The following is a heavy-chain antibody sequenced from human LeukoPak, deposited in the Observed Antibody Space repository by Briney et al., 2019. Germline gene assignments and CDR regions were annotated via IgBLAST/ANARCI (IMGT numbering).Heavy chain of an antibody. CDR3: ARDRAGAPRVKEYYGSGSYPDAFDI. Sequence: SQTLSLTCTVSGGSISSGDYYWSWIRQPPGKGLEWIGYIYYSGSTYYNPSLKSRVTISVDTSKNQFSLKLSSVTAADTAVYYCARDRAGAPRVKEYYGSGSYPDAFDIWGQGTMVTVSS. J-gene: IGHJ3*02. V-gene: IGHV4-30-4*01. D-gene: IGHD3-10*01. CDR1: GGSISSGDYY. CDR2: IYYSGST.